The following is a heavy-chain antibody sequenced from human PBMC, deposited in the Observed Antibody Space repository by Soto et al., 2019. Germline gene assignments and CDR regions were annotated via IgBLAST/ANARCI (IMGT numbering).Heavy chain of an antibody. J-gene: IGHJ4*02. CDR3: VKDRERYSSGWYAYFDY. V-gene: IGHV3-64D*06. CDR2: VSSNGGST. D-gene: IGHD6-19*01. Sequence: PGGSLRLSCSASGFTFSSYAMHWVRQAPGKGLEYVSAVSSNGGSTYYADSVKGRFTISRDNSKNTLYLQMSSLRAEDTAVYYCVKDRERYSSGWYAYFDYWGQGTLVTVSS. CDR1: GFTFSSYA.